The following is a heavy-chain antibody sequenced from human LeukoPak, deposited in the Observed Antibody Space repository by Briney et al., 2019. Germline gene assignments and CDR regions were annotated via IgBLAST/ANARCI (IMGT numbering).Heavy chain of an antibody. J-gene: IGHJ4*02. CDR3: ARGAYDLVNY. D-gene: IGHD3-3*01. Sequence: PSGTLSLTCAVSGGSISSYYWSWIRQPPGKGLEWIGYIYYSGSTNYNPSLKSRVTISVDTSKNQFSLKLSSVTAADTAVYYCARGAYDLVNYWGQGTLVTVSS. V-gene: IGHV4-59*01. CDR2: IYYSGST. CDR1: GGSISSYY.